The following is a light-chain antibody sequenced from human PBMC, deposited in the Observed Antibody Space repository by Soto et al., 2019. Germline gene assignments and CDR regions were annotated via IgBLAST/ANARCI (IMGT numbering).Light chain of an antibody. CDR3: QQYNNFWT. V-gene: IGKV1-5*01. Sequence: DIQMTQSPSTLSDSVGDRVTITCRASQSISSWLAWYQQKPGKAPRLLIYDASYLERGVPSRFSGSGSGTEFTLTISDLQPDDLATYYCQQYNNFWTFGPGTKV. CDR1: QSISSW. J-gene: IGKJ1*01. CDR2: DAS.